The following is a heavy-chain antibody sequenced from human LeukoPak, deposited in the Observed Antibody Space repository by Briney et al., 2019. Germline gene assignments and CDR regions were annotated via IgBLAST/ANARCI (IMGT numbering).Heavy chain of an antibody. V-gene: IGHV1-69*04. Sequence: ASVKVSCKASGGTFSSYAISWVRQAPGQGLEWMGRIIPILGIANYAQKFQGRVTITADKSTSTAYMELSSLRSEDTAVYYCASARYSYGPHXFDYWGQGTLVTVSS. CDR2: IIPILGIA. J-gene: IGHJ4*02. D-gene: IGHD5-18*01. CDR3: ASARYSYGPHXFDY. CDR1: GGTFSSYA.